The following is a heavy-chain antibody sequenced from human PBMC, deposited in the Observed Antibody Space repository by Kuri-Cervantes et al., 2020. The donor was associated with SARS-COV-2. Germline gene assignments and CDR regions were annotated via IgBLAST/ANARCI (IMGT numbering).Heavy chain of an antibody. CDR2: VSGGGEST. CDR1: GFAFNNYA. CDR3: ARGPSYGDFRRSDS. D-gene: IGHD4-17*01. Sequence: GGSLRLSCAASGFAFNNYAMNWVRQAPGEGLEWVSTVSGGGESTSYADSVKGRFAISRDNSKNTLYLQMNSLRVEDTAVYYCARGPSYGDFRRSDSWGREPWSPSPQ. J-gene: IGHJ4*02. V-gene: IGHV3-23*01.